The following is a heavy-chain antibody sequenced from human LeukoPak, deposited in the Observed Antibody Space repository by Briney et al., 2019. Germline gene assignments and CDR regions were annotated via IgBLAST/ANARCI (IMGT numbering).Heavy chain of an antibody. CDR3: ARVSSEPMGATDY. Sequence: ASVKVSCTASGYTFIDYYIHWVRQAPGQGLEWMGWINPNSGGTNYAEKFQGRVTMTRGTSISTAYMELSRLRSDDTAVYYCARVSSEPMGATDYWGQGTLVTVSS. CDR1: GYTFIDYY. V-gene: IGHV1-2*02. CDR2: INPNSGGT. D-gene: IGHD1-14*01. J-gene: IGHJ4*02.